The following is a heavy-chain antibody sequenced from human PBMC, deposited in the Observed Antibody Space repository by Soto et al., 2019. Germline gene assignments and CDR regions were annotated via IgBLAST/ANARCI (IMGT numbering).Heavy chain of an antibody. Sequence: PGGSLRLSCTPFGFNFDAYAMSWVRQAPGKVLEWVSAVTATAESAYYTDSVRGRFIITRDNSDNMLYLQRSSLRVEDTAIYFCARGRYYDSPQDLWGRGTQVTVSS. V-gene: IGHV3-23*01. D-gene: IGHD3-10*01. J-gene: IGHJ5*02. CDR3: ARGRYYDSPQDL. CDR2: VTATAESA. CDR1: GFNFDAYA.